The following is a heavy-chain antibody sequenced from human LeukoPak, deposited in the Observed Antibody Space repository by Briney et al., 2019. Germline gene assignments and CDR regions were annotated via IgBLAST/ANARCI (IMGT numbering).Heavy chain of an antibody. CDR3: AISPSPRDGVRHY. CDR1: GYTFTDYY. CDR2: VDPEDGET. V-gene: IGHV1-69-2*01. Sequence: ATVKISCKASGYTFTDYYMHWVQQAPGKGLEWVGRVDPEDGETIYAENFQGRVTITADMSTDTAYMELSSLRSEDTAVYCCAISPSPRDGVRHYWGQGTLVTVSS. D-gene: IGHD5-24*01. J-gene: IGHJ4*02.